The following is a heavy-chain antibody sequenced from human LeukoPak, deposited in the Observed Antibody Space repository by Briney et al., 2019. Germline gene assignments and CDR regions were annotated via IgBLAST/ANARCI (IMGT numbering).Heavy chain of an antibody. V-gene: IGHV4-39*02. CDR2: VSSSGRT. J-gene: IGHJ4*02. D-gene: IGHD2-8*01. CDR3: ATYRHQWSPPCDW. Sequence: PSETLSLTCTVSGASINSGSYFWRWIRQPPGRGLEWIASVSSSGRTYYNPSLKSLVTISVDSSKNHFSLRVTSVTAADTAVYYCATYRHQWSPPCDWWGQGTLVTVSS. CDR1: GASINSGSYF.